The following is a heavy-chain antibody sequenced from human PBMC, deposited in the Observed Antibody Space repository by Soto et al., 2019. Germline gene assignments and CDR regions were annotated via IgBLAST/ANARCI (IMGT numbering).Heavy chain of an antibody. D-gene: IGHD4-17*01. J-gene: IGHJ4*02. CDR3: ARGLSVTLFDN. V-gene: IGHV4-31*03. CDR1: GGSISTGGYY. Sequence: QVQLQESGPGLVKPSQTLSLTCTVTGGSISTGGYYWTWIRQHPGKGLEWIGYIYYSGSTYYNPSLKSRVTITVDTSKNQFSLKLSSVTAADTAVYYCARGLSVTLFDNWGQGTLVTVSS. CDR2: IYYSGST.